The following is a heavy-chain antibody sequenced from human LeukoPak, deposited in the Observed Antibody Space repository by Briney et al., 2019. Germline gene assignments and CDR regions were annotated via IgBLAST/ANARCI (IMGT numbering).Heavy chain of an antibody. V-gene: IGHV4-39*07. J-gene: IGHJ5*02. CDR2: INHSGST. Sequence: SETLSLTCTVSGGSISSSSYYWGWIRQPPGKGLEWIGEINHSGSTNYNPSLKSRVTISVDTSKNQFSLKLSSVTAADTAVYYCARASVLRFLEWLLSVNWFDPWGQGTLVTVSS. D-gene: IGHD3-3*01. CDR1: GGSISSSSYY. CDR3: ARASVLRFLEWLLSVNWFDP.